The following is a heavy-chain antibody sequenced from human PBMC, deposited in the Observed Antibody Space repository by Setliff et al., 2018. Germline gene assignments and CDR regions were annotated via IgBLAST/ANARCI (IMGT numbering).Heavy chain of an antibody. J-gene: IGHJ4*02. CDR3: VRNWGGVKYYFDY. Sequence: SVKVSCKASGGTFSSYAISWVRQAPGQGLEWMGGIIPIFGTANYAQKFQGRVTITADESTSAAYMELSSLRAEDTAVYYCVRNWGGVKYYFDYWGQGTLVTVSS. D-gene: IGHD3-16*01. V-gene: IGHV1-69*13. CDR1: GGTFSSYA. CDR2: IIPIFGTA.